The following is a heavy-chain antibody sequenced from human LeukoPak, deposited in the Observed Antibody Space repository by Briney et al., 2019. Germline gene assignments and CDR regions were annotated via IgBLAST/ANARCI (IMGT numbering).Heavy chain of an antibody. CDR1: GGSISSYY. D-gene: IGHD5-12*01. J-gene: IGHJ5*01. CDR3: ARELYSGYDS. CDR2: IYYSGST. V-gene: IGHV4-59*01. Sequence: SETLSLTCTVSGGSISSYYWSWIRQPPGKGLEWIGYIYYSGSTNYNPSLKSRVTISVDTSKNQFSLNVTSVTAADTAVYYCARELYSGYDSWGQGTLVTVSA.